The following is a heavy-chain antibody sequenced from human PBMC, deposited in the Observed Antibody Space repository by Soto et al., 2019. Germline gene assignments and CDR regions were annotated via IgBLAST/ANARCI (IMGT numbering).Heavy chain of an antibody. CDR3: ARGRWDDFGVVPALYYGMDF. CDR2: INHSGST. Sequence: SETLSLTCAVYGGSLSGYYWSWIRQPPGKGLEWIGEINHSGSTNYNPSLKSRVTISVDTSKNQFSLKLSSVTAADTAVYYCARGRWDDFGVVPALYYGMDFWGQGTTVTVSS. D-gene: IGHD3-3*01. J-gene: IGHJ6*02. V-gene: IGHV4-34*01. CDR1: GGSLSGYY.